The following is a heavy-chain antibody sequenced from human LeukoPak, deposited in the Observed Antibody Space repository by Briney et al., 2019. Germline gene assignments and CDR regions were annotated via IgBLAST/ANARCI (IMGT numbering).Heavy chain of an antibody. CDR2: IRYDGSNK. J-gene: IGHJ4*02. Sequence: GGSLRLSCAASGFTFSSYGMHWVRQAPGKGLEWVAFIRYDGSNKYYADSVKGRFTISRDNSKNTLYLQMNSLRAEDTAVYYCAKVTGYYDILTGLDYWGQGTLVTVSS. CDR3: AKVTGYYDILTGLDY. V-gene: IGHV3-30*02. CDR1: GFTFSSYG. D-gene: IGHD3-9*01.